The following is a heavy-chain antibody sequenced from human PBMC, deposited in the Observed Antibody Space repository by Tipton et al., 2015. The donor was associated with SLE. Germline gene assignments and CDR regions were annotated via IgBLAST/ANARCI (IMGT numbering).Heavy chain of an antibody. D-gene: IGHD3-10*01. Sequence: TLSLTCAVSGGSISSGGYSWSWIRQPPGKGLEWIGYIYHSGSTYYNPSLKSRVTISVDRSKNQFSLKLSSVTAADTAVYYCARDQRELLWFGELKGDDAFDIWGPGTMVTVSS. CDR1: GGSISSGGYS. CDR3: ARDQRELLWFGELKGDDAFDI. V-gene: IGHV4-30-2*01. CDR2: IYHSGST. J-gene: IGHJ3*02.